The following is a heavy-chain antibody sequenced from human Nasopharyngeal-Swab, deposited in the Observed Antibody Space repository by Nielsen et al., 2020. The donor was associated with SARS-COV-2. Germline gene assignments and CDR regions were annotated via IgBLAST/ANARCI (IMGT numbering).Heavy chain of an antibody. Sequence: VRQMPGKGLEWVSLITSDGGSTDYADSVKGRFTISRDNSKNSLFLQMNSLRTEDTASYYCTESAYGDSGYYGMDLWGQGTTVTVSS. D-gene: IGHD4-17*01. CDR3: TESAYGDSGYYGMDL. CDR2: ITSDGGST. J-gene: IGHJ6*02. V-gene: IGHV3-43*01.